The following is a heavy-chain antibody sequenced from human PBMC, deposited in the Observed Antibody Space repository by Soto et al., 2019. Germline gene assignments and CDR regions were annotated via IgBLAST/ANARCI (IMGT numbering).Heavy chain of an antibody. CDR3: ASGGASSGYDTRDNWFDP. D-gene: IGHD5-12*01. CDR1: GGSFSGYY. J-gene: IGHJ5*02. CDR2: INHSGST. Sequence: SETLSLTCAVYGGSFSGYYWSWIRQPPGKGLEWIGEINHSGSTNYNPSLKSRVTISVDTSKNQFSLKLSSVTAADTAVYYCASGGASSGYDTRDNWFDPWGQGTLVTVSS. V-gene: IGHV4-34*01.